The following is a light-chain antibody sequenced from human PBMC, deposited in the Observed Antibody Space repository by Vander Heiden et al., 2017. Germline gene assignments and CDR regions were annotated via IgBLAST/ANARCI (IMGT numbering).Light chain of an antibody. Sequence: AIRMTQSPSSFSASTGDRVTITCRASQGISSYLAWYQQKPGKALKLLIYAASTLQSGVPSRFSGSGSGTDFTLTISCLQSEDFATYYCQQYDSYPLTFGGGTKVEIK. CDR2: AAS. CDR3: QQYDSYPLT. CDR1: QGISSY. V-gene: IGKV1-8*01. J-gene: IGKJ4*01.